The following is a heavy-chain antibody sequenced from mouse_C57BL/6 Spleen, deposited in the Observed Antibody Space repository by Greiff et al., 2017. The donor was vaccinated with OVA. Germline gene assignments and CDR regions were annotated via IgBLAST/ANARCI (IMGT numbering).Heavy chain of an antibody. CDR1: GFSLTSYG. D-gene: IGHD2-4*01. CDR3: ASLDYDGDFDV. J-gene: IGHJ1*03. CDR2: IWSGGST. Sequence: VKLVESGPGLVQPSQSLSITCTVSGFSLTSYGVHWVRQSPGKGLEWLGVIWSGGSTDYNAAFISRLSISKDNSKSQVFFKMNSLQADDTAIYYCASLDYDGDFDVWGTGTTVTVSS. V-gene: IGHV2-2*01.